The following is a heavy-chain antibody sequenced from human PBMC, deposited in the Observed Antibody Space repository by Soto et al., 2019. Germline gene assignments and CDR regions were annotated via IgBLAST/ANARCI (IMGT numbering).Heavy chain of an antibody. Sequence: QVQLVQSGAEVKKPGSSVKVSCQTSGGSFGIYPISWVRQAPGQGLEWVGRVIHILNVANYTQKLHGRLKLTADKSTTTDYMELSSLTSEDTSVYYCARESTSGLDYWGQGTLVTVSS. CDR1: GGSFGIYP. D-gene: IGHD2-2*01. J-gene: IGHJ4*02. CDR2: VIHILNVA. CDR3: ARESTSGLDY. V-gene: IGHV1-69*04.